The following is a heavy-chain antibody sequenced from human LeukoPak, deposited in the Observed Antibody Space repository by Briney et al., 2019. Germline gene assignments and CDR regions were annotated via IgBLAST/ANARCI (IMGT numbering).Heavy chain of an antibody. J-gene: IGHJ5*02. Sequence: PSETLSLTCTVTGGSISSYYWSWIRQPAGKVLDWIGRIYTSGSTNYNPSLKSRVTMSVDTSKNQFSLKLSSVTAADTAVYYCARAGFGEYTFAPWGQGTLVTVSS. CDR1: GGSISSYY. CDR2: IYTSGST. CDR3: ARAGFGEYTFAP. V-gene: IGHV4-4*07. D-gene: IGHD3-10*01.